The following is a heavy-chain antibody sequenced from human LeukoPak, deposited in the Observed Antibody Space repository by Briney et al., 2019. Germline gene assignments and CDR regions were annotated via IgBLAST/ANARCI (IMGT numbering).Heavy chain of an antibody. J-gene: IGHJ3*02. D-gene: IGHD4-11*01. V-gene: IGHV3-48*04. CDR2: ISSGSGTI. Sequence: HPGGSLRLSCAASGFTFSSYSMNWVRQAPGKGLEYVSYISSGSGTIYYADSVKGRFTISRDNAKNSLYLQMNSLSAEDTAVYYCARAQKYSYDAFDIWGQGTKVTVSS. CDR3: ARAQKYSYDAFDI. CDR1: GFTFSSYS.